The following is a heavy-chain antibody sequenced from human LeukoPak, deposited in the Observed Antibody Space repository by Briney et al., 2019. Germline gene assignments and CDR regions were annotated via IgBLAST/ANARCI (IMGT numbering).Heavy chain of an antibody. CDR2: ISSSSSYI. D-gene: IGHD5/OR15-5a*01. Sequence: GGSLRLSCAASGFTVSSNYMSWVRQAPGKGLEWVSSISSSSSYIYYADSVKGRFTISRDNAKNSLYLQMNSLRAEDTAVYYCARDVYDAYYYMDVWGKGTTVTVSS. V-gene: IGHV3-21*01. CDR1: GFTVSSNY. J-gene: IGHJ6*03. CDR3: ARDVYDAYYYMDV.